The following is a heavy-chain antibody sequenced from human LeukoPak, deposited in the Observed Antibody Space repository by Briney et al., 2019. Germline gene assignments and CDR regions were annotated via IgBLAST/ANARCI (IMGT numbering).Heavy chain of an antibody. D-gene: IGHD4-17*01. Sequence: PSETLSLTCTVSGGSISSYYWSWIRQPAGKGLEWIGRIYTSGSTNYNPSLKSRVTISVDKSKIHFSLKLSSVTAADTAVYYCATNYGVLTPLGYWGQGTLVTVSS. CDR3: ATNYGVLTPLGY. CDR1: GGSISSYY. J-gene: IGHJ4*02. CDR2: IYTSGST. V-gene: IGHV4-4*07.